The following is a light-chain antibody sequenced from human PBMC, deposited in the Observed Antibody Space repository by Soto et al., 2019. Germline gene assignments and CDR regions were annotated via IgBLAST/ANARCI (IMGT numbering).Light chain of an antibody. CDR1: QVVASSY. CDR3: QQYDSTHLWT. Sequence: IVLTQSPGTLSLYPGERATLSCRASQVVASSYLAWYQQKPGQAPRLLICGASSRASGIPDRFSGSGSGTNFTPPIISLEHADFAAYYCQQYDSTHLWTFGQGTKVDI. J-gene: IGKJ1*01. V-gene: IGKV3-20*01. CDR2: GAS.